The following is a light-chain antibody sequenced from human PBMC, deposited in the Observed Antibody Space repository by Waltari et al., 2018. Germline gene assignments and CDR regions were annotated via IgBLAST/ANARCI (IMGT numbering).Light chain of an antibody. CDR3: QQYYSTPLT. CDR1: QSVLYNSDNKNY. V-gene: IGKV4-1*01. Sequence: DIVVTQSPDSLARSLGERATINCKSSQSVLYNSDNKNYLAWYQQKPGQPPKLLIYWASTRESGVPDRFSGSGSGTDFILTISSLQAEDVAVYYCQQYYSTPLTFGGGTKVEIK. CDR2: WAS. J-gene: IGKJ4*01.